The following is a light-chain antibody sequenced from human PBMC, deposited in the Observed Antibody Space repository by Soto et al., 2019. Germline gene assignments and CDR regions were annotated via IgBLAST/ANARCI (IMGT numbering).Light chain of an antibody. CDR1: QSVGSY. J-gene: IGKJ3*01. CDR3: LQRASWPHP. Sequence: VLTQSPANLSLSPGESAALSCRASQSVGSYLAWLQQVPGQAPRLLIYDATNRANGIPAKFRGSGSGTDFTLTISSLEPEDFALYFCLQRASWPHPFGPGTKVEIK. CDR2: DAT. V-gene: IGKV3-11*01.